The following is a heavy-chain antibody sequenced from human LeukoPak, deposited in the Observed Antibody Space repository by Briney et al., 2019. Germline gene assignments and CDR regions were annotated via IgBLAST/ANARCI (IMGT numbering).Heavy chain of an antibody. CDR2: IYYSGST. CDR1: GGSISSGGYY. D-gene: IGHD5-18*01. CDR3: ARRGYGLFDY. V-gene: IGHV4-31*03. Sequence: PSETLSLTFTVSGGSISSGGYYWSWIRQHPGKGLEWIGYIYYSGSTYYNPSLKSRVTISVDTSKNQFSLKLSSVTAADTAVYYCARRGYGLFDYWGQGTLVTVSS. J-gene: IGHJ4*02.